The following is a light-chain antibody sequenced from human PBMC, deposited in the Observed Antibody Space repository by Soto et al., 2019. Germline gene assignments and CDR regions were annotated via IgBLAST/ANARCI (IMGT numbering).Light chain of an antibody. CDR2: DAS. CDR3: QQYENYWT. CDR1: QSISSW. J-gene: IGKJ1*01. V-gene: IGKV1-5*01. Sequence: DTQMTQSPSTLSATAGDRVTITCRASQSISSWLAWYQHKPGKAPKLLIYDASNLDSGVPSRFSGSGSGTEFSLTISNLQPDDCATYYCQQYENYWTFGQGTKVDSK.